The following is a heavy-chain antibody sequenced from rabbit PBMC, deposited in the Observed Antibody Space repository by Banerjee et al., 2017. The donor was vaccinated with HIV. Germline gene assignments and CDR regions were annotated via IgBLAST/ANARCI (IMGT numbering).Heavy chain of an antibody. Sequence: EESGGGLVKPGGTLTLTCTVSGFSFSSNWICWVRQAPGKGLEWIACIDTSDGDTDYANWPKGRFTISKTSSTTVTLQMTSLTVADTATYFCARDAGRGDYIDGVFNLWGPGTLVTVS. CDR1: GFSFSSNW. J-gene: IGHJ4*01. D-gene: IGHD8-1*01. V-gene: IGHV1S45*01. CDR2: IDTSDGDT. CDR3: ARDAGRGDYIDGVFNL.